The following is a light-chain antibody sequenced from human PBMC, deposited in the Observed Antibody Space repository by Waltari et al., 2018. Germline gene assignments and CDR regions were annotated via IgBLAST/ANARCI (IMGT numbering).Light chain of an antibody. V-gene: IGKV3-20*01. Sequence: EIVLTQSPGTLALSPGERATLPCRASQSVGRALAWYQQKHGPAPRLLIYDTSTRATGISDKFSGRGSGTDFSLTISRVGPEDFAVYFCQMNVRLPVTFGQGTKVEVK. J-gene: IGKJ1*01. CDR1: QSVGRA. CDR2: DTS. CDR3: QMNVRLPVT.